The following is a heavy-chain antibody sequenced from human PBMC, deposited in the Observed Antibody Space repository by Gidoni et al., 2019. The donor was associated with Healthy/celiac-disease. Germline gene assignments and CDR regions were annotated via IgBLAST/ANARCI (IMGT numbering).Heavy chain of an antibody. D-gene: IGHD3-22*01. Sequence: QVQLVESGGGVVQPGRSLRLSCAASGFTFTRYGMHWVRQAPGKGMEWVAVIWYDGSNKYYADSGKGRFTISRDNSKNTLYLQMNSLRAEDTAVYYCAREGPRYDSSGIIDYWGQGTLVTVSS. V-gene: IGHV3-33*01. CDR3: AREGPRYDSSGIIDY. CDR2: IWYDGSNK. J-gene: IGHJ4*02. CDR1: GFTFTRYG.